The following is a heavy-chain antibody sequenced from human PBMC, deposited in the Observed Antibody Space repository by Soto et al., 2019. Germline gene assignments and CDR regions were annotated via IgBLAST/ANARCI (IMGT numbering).Heavy chain of an antibody. J-gene: IGHJ3*02. CDR2: IYSGGST. D-gene: IGHD2-2*03. Sequence: GGSLRLSCAASGFTVSSNYMSWVRQAPGKGLEWVSVIYSGGSTYYADSVKGRFTISRHNSKNTRYLQMNSLRAEDTAVYYSARDGYGAQDAFDSWGQGTMVTVSS. CDR1: GFTVSSNY. CDR3: ARDGYGAQDAFDS. V-gene: IGHV3-53*04.